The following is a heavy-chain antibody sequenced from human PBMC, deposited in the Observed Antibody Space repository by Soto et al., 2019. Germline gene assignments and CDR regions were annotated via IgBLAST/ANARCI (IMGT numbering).Heavy chain of an antibody. D-gene: IGHD6-19*01. V-gene: IGHV1-69*13. J-gene: IGHJ5*02. CDR1: GGTFSSYA. CDR3: AREILGTAVAGIIWFDP. Sequence: ASVKVSCKASGGTFSSYAISWVRQAPGQGLEWMGGIIPIFGTANYAQKFQGRVTITADESTSTAYMELSSLRSEDTAVYYCAREILGTAVAGIIWFDPWGQGTLVTVSS. CDR2: IIPIFGTA.